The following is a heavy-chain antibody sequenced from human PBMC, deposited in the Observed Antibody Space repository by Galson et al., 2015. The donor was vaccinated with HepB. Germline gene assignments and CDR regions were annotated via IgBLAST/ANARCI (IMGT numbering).Heavy chain of an antibody. CDR1: GYPFTSYY. V-gene: IGHV1-46*01. Sequence: VKVSCKASGYPFTSYYMHWVRQAPGQGLEWMGIINPSGGSTSYAQKFQGRVTMTRDTSTSTVYMELSSLRSEDTAVYYCARDWGHGYCSSTSCYTNDYWGQGTLVTVSS. D-gene: IGHD2-2*02. CDR3: ARDWGHGYCSSTSCYTNDY. CDR2: INPSGGST. J-gene: IGHJ4*02.